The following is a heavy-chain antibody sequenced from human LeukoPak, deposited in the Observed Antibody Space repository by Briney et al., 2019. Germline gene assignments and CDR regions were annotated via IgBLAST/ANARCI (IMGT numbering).Heavy chain of an antibody. CDR1: GFTFSSYS. J-gene: IGHJ3*02. Sequence: GGSLRLSCAASGFTFSSYSMNWVRQAPGKGLVWASSISSSSYIYYADSVKGRFTISRDNAKNSLYLQMNSLRAEDTAVYYCAREARRSTIFGVVNWGAFDIWGQGTMVTVSS. V-gene: IGHV3-21*01. D-gene: IGHD3-3*01. CDR3: AREARRSTIFGVVNWGAFDI. CDR2: ISSSSYI.